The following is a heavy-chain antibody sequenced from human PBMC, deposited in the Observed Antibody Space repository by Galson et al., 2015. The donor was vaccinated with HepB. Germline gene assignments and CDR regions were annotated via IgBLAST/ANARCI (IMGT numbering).Heavy chain of an antibody. J-gene: IGHJ5*02. CDR3: TTGGGIVVVPAAHIPIPPRRWFDP. D-gene: IGHD2-2*01. CDR2: IKSKTDGGTT. Sequence: SLRLSCAASGFTFSNAWMNWVRQAPGKGLEWVGRIKSKTDGGTTDYAAPVKGRFTISRDDSKNTLYLQMNSLKTEDTAVYYCTTGGGIVVVPAAHIPIPPRRWFDPWGQGTLVTVSS. V-gene: IGHV3-15*07. CDR1: GFTFSNAW.